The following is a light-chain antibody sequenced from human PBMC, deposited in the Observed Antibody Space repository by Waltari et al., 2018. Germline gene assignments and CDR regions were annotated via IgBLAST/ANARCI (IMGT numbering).Light chain of an antibody. CDR1: QSVSSH. J-gene: IGKJ1*01. CDR2: EAS. V-gene: IGKV3-11*01. Sequence: IVLTQSPATLSLSPGDTATLSCRASQSVSSHLAWYQQKPGQAPRLLIDEASKRATGIPARFSGRGSGTDFTLTITSLEPEDFAVFFCQQRSNWPSFGPGTKVEIK. CDR3: QQRSNWPS.